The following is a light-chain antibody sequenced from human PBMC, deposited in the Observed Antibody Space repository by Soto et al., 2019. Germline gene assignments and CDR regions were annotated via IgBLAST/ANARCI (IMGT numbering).Light chain of an antibody. CDR2: GAS. CDR3: QQYNNWPPWT. CDR1: QSVSRY. V-gene: IGKV3-15*01. Sequence: EIVLTQSPATLSLSPGERATLSCRASQSVSRYLAWYQQKPGQAPRLLIYGASTRATGIPARFSGSGSGTEFTLTISSLQSEDFAVYYCQQYNNWPPWTFGQGTKVDNK. J-gene: IGKJ1*01.